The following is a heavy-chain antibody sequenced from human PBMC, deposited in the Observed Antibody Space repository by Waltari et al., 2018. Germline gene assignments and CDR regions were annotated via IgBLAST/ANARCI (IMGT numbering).Heavy chain of an antibody. D-gene: IGHD3-16*01. Sequence: EVQLVESGGGLVQPGGSLRLSWAASGFTFGNDWMHWVRQVPGKGLVWVSRTNEDGRITNYADSVKGRFTISRDNAKNTLYLQMNSLRAEDTAVYYCVRDLAGVGGHWGQGTLVTVSS. CDR2: TNEDGRIT. CDR1: GFTFGNDW. V-gene: IGHV3-74*01. CDR3: VRDLAGVGGH. J-gene: IGHJ4*02.